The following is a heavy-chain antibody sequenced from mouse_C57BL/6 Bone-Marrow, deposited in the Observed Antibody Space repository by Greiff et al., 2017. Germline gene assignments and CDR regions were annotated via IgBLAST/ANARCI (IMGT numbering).Heavy chain of an antibody. CDR1: GFTFSSYA. CDR3: ARAYYSWFAY. CDR2: ISDGGSYT. V-gene: IGHV5-4*03. Sequence: EVMLVESGGGLVKPGGSLKLSCAASGFTFSSYAMSWVRQTPEKRLEWVATISDGGSYTYYPDNVKGRFTISRDNAKNNLYLQMSHLKSEDTAMYYCARAYYSWFAYWGQGTLVTVSA. D-gene: IGHD2-10*01. J-gene: IGHJ3*01.